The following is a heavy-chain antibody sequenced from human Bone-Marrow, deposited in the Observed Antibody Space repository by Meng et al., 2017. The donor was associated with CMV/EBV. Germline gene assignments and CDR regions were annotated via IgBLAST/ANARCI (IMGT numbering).Heavy chain of an antibody. CDR1: GFTFSSYS. Sequence: GESLKISCAASGFTFSSYSMNWVRQAPGKGLEWVSSISSSSSYIYYADSVKGRFTISRDNAKNSLYLQMNSLRAEDTAVYYYARDQDYGDIPDFDYWGQGTLVTVSS. CDR2: ISSSSSYI. D-gene: IGHD4-17*01. J-gene: IGHJ4*02. V-gene: IGHV3-21*01. CDR3: ARDQDYGDIPDFDY.